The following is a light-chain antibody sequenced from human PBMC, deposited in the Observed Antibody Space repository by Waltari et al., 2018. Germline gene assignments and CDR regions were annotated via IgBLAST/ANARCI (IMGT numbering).Light chain of an antibody. CDR2: EVS. V-gene: IGLV2-23*02. CDR3: CSYASSGAYV. J-gene: IGLJ1*01. Sequence: QSALTQPASVSGSPGQSITISCPGTSSDIGTYNFVSWYQKHPGKAPKVMISEVSKRPSGISNRFPGSKSGSAASLTIPGLQAEDEAEYSCCSYASSGAYVFGTGTKVTVL. CDR1: SSDIGTYNF.